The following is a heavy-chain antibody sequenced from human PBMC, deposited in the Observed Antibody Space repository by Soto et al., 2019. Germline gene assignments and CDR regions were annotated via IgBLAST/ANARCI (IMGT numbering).Heavy chain of an antibody. D-gene: IGHD2-8*01. CDR1: GFDFTSYS. Sequence: EVQLVESGGGLVKPGGSLRLSCAASGFDFTSYSMNWVRQAPGKGLEWVSSINEDSSYIYYAHSLRGRFTISRDNANASLYMQMNSLTAAAPAVCLCVRDFVCYFRSEYMDVWGDGATVTVSS. CDR2: INEDSSYI. J-gene: IGHJ6*03. V-gene: IGHV3-21*02. CDR3: VRDFVCYFRSEYMDV.